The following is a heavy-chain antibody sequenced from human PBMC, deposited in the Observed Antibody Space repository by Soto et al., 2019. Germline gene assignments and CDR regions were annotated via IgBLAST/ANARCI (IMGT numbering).Heavy chain of an antibody. CDR2: ISGGGAGT. CDR3: AKGRKPDHDDGLCAFDS. V-gene: IGHV3-23*01. Sequence: GGSLRLSCVVSGRTFRSYAMSWVRQAPGKGLGWVSGISGGGAGTYYADSVKGRFTISRDPSTTTLFLDMYSLGAEDTAIYYCAKGRKPDHDDGLCAFDSWGQGVLVTVSS. J-gene: IGHJ4*02. D-gene: IGHD3-3*01. CDR1: GRTFRSYA.